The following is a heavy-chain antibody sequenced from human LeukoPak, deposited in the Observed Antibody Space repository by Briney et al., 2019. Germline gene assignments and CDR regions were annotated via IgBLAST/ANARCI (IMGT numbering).Heavy chain of an antibody. D-gene: IGHD3-22*01. CDR2: IYTSGST. V-gene: IGHV4-4*07. J-gene: IGHJ5*02. Sequence: SETLSLTCTVSGGSISSYYWSWIRQPAGKGLEWIGRIYTSGSTNYNPSLKSRVTMSVDTSKNQFSLKLSSVTAADTAVYYCAREGTYYYDSSGPWWFVPWGQGTLVTVSS. CDR3: AREGTYYYDSSGPWWFVP. CDR1: GGSISSYY.